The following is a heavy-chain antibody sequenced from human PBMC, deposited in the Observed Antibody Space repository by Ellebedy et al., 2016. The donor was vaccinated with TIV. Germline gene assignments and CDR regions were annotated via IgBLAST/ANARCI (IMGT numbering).Heavy chain of an antibody. J-gene: IGHJ4*02. V-gene: IGHV3-7*03. D-gene: IGHD3-22*01. CDR2: IKQDGSEK. CDR1: GFTFRNYW. CDR3: AKEWFYYDSSGYYGAPLFY. Sequence: GESLKISXAASGFTFRNYWMNWVRQAPGKGLEWVANIKQDGSEKKYVDSVKGRFTISRDNAKNSLYLQMNSLRAEDTAVYYCAKEWFYYDSSGYYGAPLFYWGQGTLVTVSS.